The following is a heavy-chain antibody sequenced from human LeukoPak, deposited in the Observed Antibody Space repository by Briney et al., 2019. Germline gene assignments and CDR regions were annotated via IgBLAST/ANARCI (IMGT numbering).Heavy chain of an antibody. CDR1: GCTFTSYG. J-gene: IGHJ4*02. CDR2: ISAYNGNT. D-gene: IGHD3-22*01. CDR3: ARGVITMIVVTYSDY. V-gene: IGHV1-18*01. Sequence: ASVKVSCKASGCTFTSYGISWGRHAPGQGLEWTGGISAYNGNTNYAQKLQGRVTMTTDTSTSTAYMELRSLRSDDTAVYYCARGVITMIVVTYSDYWGQGTLVTVSS.